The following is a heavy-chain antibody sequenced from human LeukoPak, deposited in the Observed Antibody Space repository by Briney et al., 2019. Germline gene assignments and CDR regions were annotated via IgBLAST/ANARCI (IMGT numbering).Heavy chain of an antibody. J-gene: IGHJ6*04. Sequence: SETLSLTCAVYGGSFSGYYWSWVRQPPGKGLEWIGEINHSGSTNYNPCLKSRVTISVDTSKNQFSLKLSSVTAADTAVYYCARLVVPAAPYLDYYYGMDVWGKGTTVTVSS. CDR3: ARLVVPAAPYLDYYYGMDV. CDR1: GGSFSGYY. D-gene: IGHD2-2*01. V-gene: IGHV4-34*01. CDR2: INHSGST.